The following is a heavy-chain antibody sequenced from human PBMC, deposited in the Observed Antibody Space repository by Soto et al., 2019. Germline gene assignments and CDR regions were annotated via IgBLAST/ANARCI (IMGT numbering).Heavy chain of an antibody. D-gene: IGHD3-22*01. CDR2: IYYSGST. CDR1: GGSISPYY. J-gene: IGHJ5*02. CDR3: PKGGASGYLVDL. Sequence: QVQLQESGPGLVKPSETLSLTCTVSGGSISPYYWGWIRQPPGKGLEWVGYIYYSGSTNYKSSLGSRVTMSKNTPYKQFSLSPKVVSTADTAVYYCPKGGASGYLVDLWGQGTRVTFST. V-gene: IGHV4-59*12.